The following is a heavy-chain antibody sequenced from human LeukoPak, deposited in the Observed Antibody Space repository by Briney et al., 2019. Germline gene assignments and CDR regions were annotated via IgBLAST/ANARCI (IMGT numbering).Heavy chain of an antibody. J-gene: IGHJ1*01. CDR1: GGSISCFY. CDR3: ARNGAAAGTWYFQH. CDR2: IYYSGST. Sequence: SETLSLTCTVSGGSISCFYWSWIRPPPGKGLEWIGYIYYSGSTNYNPSLKSRVTISVDTSKNQFSLKLSSVTAADTAVYYCARNGAAAGTWYFQHWGQGTLVTVSS. V-gene: IGHV4-59*01. D-gene: IGHD6-13*01.